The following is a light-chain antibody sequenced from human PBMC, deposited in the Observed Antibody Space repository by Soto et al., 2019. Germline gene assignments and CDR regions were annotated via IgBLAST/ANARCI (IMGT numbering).Light chain of an antibody. Sequence: QSVLTQPPSVSGAPGQRVTISCTGSSSSIGAGYDVHWYHQLPGAAPKLLVSGNNNRPSGVPDRFSGSESGTSASLAITGLQAEDEADYYCQSYDSSLSGAVFGGGTKLTVL. V-gene: IGLV1-40*01. CDR2: GNN. J-gene: IGLJ2*01. CDR3: QSYDSSLSGAV. CDR1: SSSIGAGYD.